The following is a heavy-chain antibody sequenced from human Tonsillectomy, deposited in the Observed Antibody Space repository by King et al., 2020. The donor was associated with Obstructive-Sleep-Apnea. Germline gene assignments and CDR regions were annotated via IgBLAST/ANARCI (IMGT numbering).Heavy chain of an antibody. CDR1: GGSISSYY. Sequence: VQLQESGPGLVKPSETLSLTCTVSGGSISSYYWSWIRQPPGKGLEWIGYIYYSGSTNYNPSLKSRVTISVDTSKNQFSLKLSSVTAADTAVYYCARQRRAACDYYYYYGMDVWGQGTTVTVSS. J-gene: IGHJ6*02. D-gene: IGHD6-13*01. CDR2: IYYSGST. CDR3: ARQRRAACDYYYYYGMDV. V-gene: IGHV4-59*08.